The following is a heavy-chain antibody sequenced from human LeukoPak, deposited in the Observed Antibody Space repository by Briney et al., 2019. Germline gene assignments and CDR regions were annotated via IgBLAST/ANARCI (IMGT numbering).Heavy chain of an antibody. CDR3: AKDRGFSESVHPVDY. CDR1: GFTFSSYA. J-gene: IGHJ4*02. V-gene: IGHV3-23*01. Sequence: PGGSLRLSCAASGFTFSSYAMSWVRQAPGKGLEWVSAISGSGGSTYYADSVKGRFTISRDNSKNTLYLQMNSLRAEDTAVYYCAKDRGFSESVHPVDYWGQGTLVTVSS. D-gene: IGHD4-17*01. CDR2: ISGSGGST.